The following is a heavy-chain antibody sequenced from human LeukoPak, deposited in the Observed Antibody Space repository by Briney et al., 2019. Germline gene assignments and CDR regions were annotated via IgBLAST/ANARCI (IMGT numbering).Heavy chain of an antibody. CDR3: ARDIAAAGTGRAFDI. J-gene: IGHJ3*02. V-gene: IGHV1-69*04. CDR2: IIPILGIA. D-gene: IGHD6-13*01. Sequence: SVKVSCKASGGTFSSYTISWVRQAPGQGLEWMGRIIPILGIANYAQKIQGRVTITADKSTSTAYMELSSLRSEDTAVYYCARDIAAAGTGRAFDIWGQGTMVTVSS. CDR1: GGTFSSYT.